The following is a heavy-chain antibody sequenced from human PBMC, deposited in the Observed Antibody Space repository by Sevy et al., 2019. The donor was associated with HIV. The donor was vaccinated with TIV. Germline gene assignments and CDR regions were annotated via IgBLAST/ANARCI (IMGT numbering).Heavy chain of an antibody. CDR2: INSDGSST. Sequence: GGSLRPSCAASGFTFSSYWMHWVRQAPGKGLVWVSRINSDGSSTTYVDSVKGRFTISRDNAKNTLYLQINSLRAEDTAVYYCARDNRIQEGPFDYWGQGTLVTVSS. D-gene: IGHD5-18*01. CDR3: ARDNRIQEGPFDY. J-gene: IGHJ4*02. CDR1: GFTFSSYW. V-gene: IGHV3-74*01.